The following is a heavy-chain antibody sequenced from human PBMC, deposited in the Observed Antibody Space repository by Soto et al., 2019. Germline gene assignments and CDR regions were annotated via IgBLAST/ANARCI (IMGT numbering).Heavy chain of an antibody. CDR1: GFTFSNAW. CDR2: IKSKTDGGTT. Sequence: EVQLVESGGGLVKPGGSLRLSCAASGFTFSNAWMSWVRQAPGKGLEWVGRIKSKTDGGTTDYAAPVKGRFTISRDDSKNTLYLQMNSLKTEDTAVYYCTTYQGRGIAWERQDAFDIWGQGTMVTVSS. J-gene: IGHJ3*02. V-gene: IGHV3-15*01. D-gene: IGHD1-26*01. CDR3: TTYQGRGIAWERQDAFDI.